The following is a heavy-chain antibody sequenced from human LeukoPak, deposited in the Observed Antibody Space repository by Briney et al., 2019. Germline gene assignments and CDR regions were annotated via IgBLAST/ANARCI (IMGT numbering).Heavy chain of an antibody. CDR3: TTDNVRGV. CDR2: VTDGGTT. D-gene: IGHD3-10*01. Sequence: GGSLRLSCAASGFTVNTAWMSWVRQAPGKGLEWVGRVTDGGTTEYAAPVKGRFTISRDDSKNTLYLQMSGLKSEDTGVYYCTTDNVRGVWGRGILVTVSS. V-gene: IGHV3-15*01. J-gene: IGHJ4*02. CDR1: GFTVNTAW.